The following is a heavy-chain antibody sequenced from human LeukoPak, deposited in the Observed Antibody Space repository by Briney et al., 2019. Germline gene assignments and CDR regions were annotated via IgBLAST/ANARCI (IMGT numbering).Heavy chain of an antibody. CDR2: INPNSGGT. J-gene: IGHJ4*02. CDR1: GYTFTGYY. CDR3: ARGVWGATSREIDY. D-gene: IGHD1-26*01. V-gene: IGHV1-8*02. Sequence: ASVKVSCKASGYTFTGYYMHWVRQAPGQGLEWMGWINPNSGGTGYAQKFQGRVTMTRNTSISTAYMELSSLRSEDTAVYYCARGVWGATSREIDYWGQGTLVTVSS.